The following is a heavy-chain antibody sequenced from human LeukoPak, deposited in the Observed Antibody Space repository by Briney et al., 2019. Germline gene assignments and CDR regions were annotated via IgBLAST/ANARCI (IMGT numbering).Heavy chain of an antibody. CDR2: IGAGGDT. CDR3: VREPAYTGDWWYPDL. J-gene: IGHJ2*01. V-gene: IGHV3-13*01. Sequence: GESLRLSCAASGFTFSTYDWHWVRQATGKGLKWVSAIGAGGDTYYADSVKGRFTISRENAKDSLYLQLNSLRAGDTAVYYCVREPAYTGDWWYPDLWGRGTLVTVSS. CDR1: GFTFSTYD. D-gene: IGHD2-21*02.